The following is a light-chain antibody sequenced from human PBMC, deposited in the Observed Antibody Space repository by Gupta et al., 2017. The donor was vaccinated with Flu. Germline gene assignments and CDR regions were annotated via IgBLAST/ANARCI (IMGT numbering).Light chain of an antibody. J-gene: IGLJ3*02. CDR1: SYQHGPNP. V-gene: IGLV1-44*01. CDR2: SQN. CDR3: ATGDNSLNGWM. Sequence: SVTVCYSGSSYQHGPNPVPRFLQYPGTPPTLLIYSQNPGPSWVPARSSGTNCVHSAALAINECQAEDEGDYYCATGDNSLNGWMFGGGTKLTVL.